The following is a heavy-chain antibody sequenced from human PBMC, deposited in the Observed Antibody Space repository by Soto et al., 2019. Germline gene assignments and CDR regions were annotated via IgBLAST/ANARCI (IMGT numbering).Heavy chain of an antibody. J-gene: IGHJ6*02. CDR2: IYYSGST. CDR1: GGSISSRGYY. CDR3: ARESKDSGYFSYYYGMDV. Sequence: PSETLSLPCTVSGGSISSRGYYWSWIRQHPGKGLEWIGYIYYSGSTYYNPSLKSRVTISVDTSKNQFSLKLSSVTAADTAVYYCARESKDSGYFSYYYGMDVWGQGTAVTVT. D-gene: IGHD3-22*01. V-gene: IGHV4-31*03.